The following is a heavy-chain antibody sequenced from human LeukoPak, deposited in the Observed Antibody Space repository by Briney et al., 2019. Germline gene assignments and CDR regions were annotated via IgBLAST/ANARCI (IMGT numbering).Heavy chain of an antibody. J-gene: IGHJ4*02. CDR2: ISSSSSYI. D-gene: IGHD1-26*01. V-gene: IGHV3-21*01. CDR1: EFTFSSYT. CDR3: ARDLVGNSDY. Sequence: GGSLRLSCAASEFTFSSYTMNWVRQAPGKGLEWVSSISSSSSYIYYADSVKGRFTISRDNAKNSLYLQMNSLRAEGTAVYYCARDLVGNSDYWGQGTLVTVSS.